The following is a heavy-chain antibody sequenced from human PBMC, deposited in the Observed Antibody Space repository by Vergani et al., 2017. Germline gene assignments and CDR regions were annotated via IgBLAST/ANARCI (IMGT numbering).Heavy chain of an antibody. CDR3: AKAHLSSSWYYFDY. CDR2: ISWNSGSI. J-gene: IGHJ4*02. D-gene: IGHD6-13*01. Sequence: EVQLVESGGGLVQPGRSLRLSCAASGFTFDDYAMHWVRQAPGKGLEWVSGISWNSGSIGYADSVKGRFTISRDNSKNTLYLQMNSLRAEDTAVYYCAKAHLSSSWYYFDYWGQGTLVTVSS. V-gene: IGHV3-9*01. CDR1: GFTFDDYA.